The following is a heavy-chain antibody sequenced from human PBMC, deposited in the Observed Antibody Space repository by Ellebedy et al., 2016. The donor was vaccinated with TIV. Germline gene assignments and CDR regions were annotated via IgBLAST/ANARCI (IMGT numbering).Heavy chain of an antibody. CDR1: GDSISSASYY. D-gene: IGHD3-22*01. CDR3: ARRYYYHNRGYYYGYFDY. CDR2: VYYSGST. J-gene: IGHJ4*02. V-gene: IGHV4-39*01. Sequence: MPSETLSLTCSVSGDSISSASYYWDWIRQPPGKGLQWIGSVYYSGSTYFNPSLQSRVIISVDTSKSQFSLKLRSVTAADTAVYYCARRYYYHNRGYYYGYFDYWGQGILVTVSS.